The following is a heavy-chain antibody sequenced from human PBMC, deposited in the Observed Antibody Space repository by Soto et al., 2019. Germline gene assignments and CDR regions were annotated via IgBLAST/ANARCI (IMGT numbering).Heavy chain of an antibody. D-gene: IGHD2-15*01. Sequence: QVQLQESGPGLVKPSGTLSLTCAVSSGSISSNNWWSWVRQPPGKGLEWIGEIYHSGSTNYNPSLKRRVTIPGDKSKNQFSLKLSSVTAADTAVYYCARADCSGGSCYSSANWFDPWGQGTLVTVSS. J-gene: IGHJ5*02. CDR3: ARADCSGGSCYSSANWFDP. CDR1: SGSISSNNW. CDR2: IYHSGST. V-gene: IGHV4-4*02.